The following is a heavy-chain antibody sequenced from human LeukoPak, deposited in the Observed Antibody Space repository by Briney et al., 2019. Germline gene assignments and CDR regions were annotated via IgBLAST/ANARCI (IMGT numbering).Heavy chain of an antibody. J-gene: IGHJ4*02. V-gene: IGHV3-9*01. CDR3: AKAPQSLMVASHFDY. CDR1: GFTFDDYA. Sequence: QPGGSLRLSCAASGFTFDDYAMHWVRQAPGKGLEWVSGISWNSGSIGYADSVKGRFTISRDNAKNSLYLQMNSLRAEDTALYYCAKAPQSLMVASHFDYWGQGTLVTVSS. CDR2: ISWNSGSI. D-gene: IGHD5-12*01.